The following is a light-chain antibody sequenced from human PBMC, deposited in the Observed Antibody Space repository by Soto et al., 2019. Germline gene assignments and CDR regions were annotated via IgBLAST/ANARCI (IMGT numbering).Light chain of an antibody. CDR1: QSVSSY. CDR2: DTS. V-gene: IGKV3-20*01. J-gene: IGKJ4*01. Sequence: EIVLTQSPGTLSLSVGERVTLSCRASQSVSSYLAWYQQTPGQAPRLLIYDTSNRATGTPHRFSGSGSGTDFTRTISRLKPEDFTVYYCQQYGSSPLTFGGGTTVEIK. CDR3: QQYGSSPLT.